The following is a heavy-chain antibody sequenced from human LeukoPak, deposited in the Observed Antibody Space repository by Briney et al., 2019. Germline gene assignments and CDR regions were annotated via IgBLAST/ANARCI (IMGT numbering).Heavy chain of an antibody. CDR2: ISYDGSNK. CDR3: ATPLVVVPAALRSTTDY. V-gene: IGHV3-30*03. J-gene: IGHJ4*02. Sequence: PGGSLRLSCEASGFTFSSYGMHWVRQAPGKGLEWVAVISYDGSNKYYADSVKGRFTISRHNSKNTLYLQMNSLRAEDTAVYYCATPLVVVPAALRSTTDYWGQGTLVTVSS. CDR1: GFTFSSYG. D-gene: IGHD2-2*01.